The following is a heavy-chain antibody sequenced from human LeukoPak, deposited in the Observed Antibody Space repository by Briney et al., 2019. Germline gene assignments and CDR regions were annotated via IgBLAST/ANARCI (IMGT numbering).Heavy chain of an antibody. Sequence: SETLSLTFTVSGGSISSYYWSWIRQPAGKGLEWIGRIYTSGSTSYNPSLKSRVTMSLDTSKNQFSLKMSSVTAADTAVYYCASGPDFWSGYSYYYYMDVWGKGTTVTVSS. CDR2: IYTSGST. D-gene: IGHD3-3*01. CDR1: GGSISSYY. J-gene: IGHJ6*03. CDR3: ASGPDFWSGYSYYYYMDV. V-gene: IGHV4-4*07.